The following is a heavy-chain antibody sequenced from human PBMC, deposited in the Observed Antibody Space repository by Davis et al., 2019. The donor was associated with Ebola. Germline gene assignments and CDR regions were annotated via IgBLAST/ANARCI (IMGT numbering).Heavy chain of an antibody. Sequence: GESLKISCEASGFTFSGFWMHWVRQVPGKGLVWVSRINSDASTTTYADSVKGRFTISRDNSKNTLFLQMSSLRADDTAVYFCAKPVAAAGHPHYYYYMDVWGKGTTVTVSS. V-gene: IGHV3-74*03. J-gene: IGHJ6*03. CDR1: GFTFSGFW. CDR2: INSDASTT. CDR3: AKPVAAAGHPHYYYYMDV. D-gene: IGHD6-13*01.